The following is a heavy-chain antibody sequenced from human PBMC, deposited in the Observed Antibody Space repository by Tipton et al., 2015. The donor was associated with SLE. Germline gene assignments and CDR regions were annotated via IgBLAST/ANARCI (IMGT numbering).Heavy chain of an antibody. CDR1: GVSISTSRYY. CDR2: LYASGST. J-gene: IGHJ1*01. D-gene: IGHD5-12*01. V-gene: IGHV4-39*01. Sequence: TLSLTCSVSGVSISTSRYYWGWIRPPPGQGLEWVGSLYASGSTYFHPSPTSRAPISVDASKNEFTLKLSSVTAADTAVYYCATHGHGETYEFFTEFLQHWGQGTLVSVSS. CDR3: ATHGHGETYEFFTEFLQH.